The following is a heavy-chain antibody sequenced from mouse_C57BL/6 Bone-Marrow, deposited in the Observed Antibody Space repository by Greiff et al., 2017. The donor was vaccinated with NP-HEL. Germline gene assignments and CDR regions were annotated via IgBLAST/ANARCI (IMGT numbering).Heavy chain of an antibody. CDR3: ARRPFAY. Sequence: DVQLQESGGDLVKPGGSLKLSCAASGFTFSSYGMSWVRQTPDKRLEWVATISSGGSYTYYPDTVKGRFTISRDNAKNTLYLQMSSLKSEDTAMYYWARRPFAYWGQGTLVTVSA. CDR2: ISSGGSYT. CDR1: GFTFSSYG. J-gene: IGHJ3*01. V-gene: IGHV5-6*01.